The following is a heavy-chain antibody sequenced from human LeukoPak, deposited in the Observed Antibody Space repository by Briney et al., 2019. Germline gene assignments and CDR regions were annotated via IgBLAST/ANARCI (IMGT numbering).Heavy chain of an antibody. D-gene: IGHD4-11*01. J-gene: IGHJ1*01. V-gene: IGHV1-69*02. Sequence: SVKVSCKASGGTFSSYTISWVRQAPGHGLEWMGRIIPILGIANYAQKFQGRVTITADKSTSTAYMELSIMRSEARAVYYCARTTTVTREYFQHWGQGTLVTVSS. CDR3: ARTTTVTREYFQH. CDR2: IIPILGIA. CDR1: GGTFSSYT.